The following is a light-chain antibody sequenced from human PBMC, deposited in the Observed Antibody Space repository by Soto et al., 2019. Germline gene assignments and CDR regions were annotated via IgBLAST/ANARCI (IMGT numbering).Light chain of an antibody. J-gene: IGLJ1*01. V-gene: IGLV2-14*01. CDR3: ISYASINTYV. CDR2: DVT. Sequence: QSVLTHPASVSGSPGQSITISCTGTSSDVGGYDYVSWSQQHPGKAPKLMIYDVTNRPSGVSNRFSGPKSGNTASLTISGLQAEDEADYYCISYASINTYVFGTGNKVTVL. CDR1: SSDVGGYDY.